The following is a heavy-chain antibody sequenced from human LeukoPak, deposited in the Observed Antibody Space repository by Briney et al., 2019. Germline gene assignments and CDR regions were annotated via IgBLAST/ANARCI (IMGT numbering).Heavy chain of an antibody. D-gene: IGHD3-9*01. CDR3: ARDQYDILTGYYRSYFDY. Sequence: GGSLRLSCAASGFTFSSYSMNWVRQAPGKGLEWVSSISSSSSYIYYADSVKGRFTISRGNAKNSLYLQMNSLRAEDTAVYYCARDQYDILTGYYRSYFDYWGQGTLVTVSS. CDR1: GFTFSSYS. J-gene: IGHJ4*02. CDR2: ISSSSSYI. V-gene: IGHV3-21*01.